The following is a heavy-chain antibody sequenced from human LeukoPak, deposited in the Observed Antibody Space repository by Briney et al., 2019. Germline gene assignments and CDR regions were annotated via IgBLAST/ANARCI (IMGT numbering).Heavy chain of an antibody. D-gene: IGHD1-7*01. CDR3: ASIDWNYGYYYYYMDV. J-gene: IGHJ6*03. CDR1: GGTFSSYA. V-gene: IGHV1-69*13. CDR2: IIPIFGTA. Sequence: ASVKVSCKASGGTFSSYAISWVRQAPGQGLEWMGGIIPIFGTANYAQKFQGRVTITADESTSTAYMELSSLRSEDTAVYYCASIDWNYGYYYYYMDVWGKGTTVTVSS.